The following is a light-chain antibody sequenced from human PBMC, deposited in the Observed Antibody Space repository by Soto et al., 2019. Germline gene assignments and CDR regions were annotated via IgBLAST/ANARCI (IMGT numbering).Light chain of an antibody. V-gene: IGLV2-14*03. CDR2: EVS. Sequence: HSALTQPASVSGSPGQSITISCTGTSSDVGAYNYVSWYQQHPGKAPKLMIYEVSNRPSGVSNRFSGSKSANTASLTISGLQAGDEADYYCSSYTSSSTWLFGGGTKLTVL. CDR1: SSDVGAYNY. CDR3: SSYTSSSTWL. J-gene: IGLJ3*02.